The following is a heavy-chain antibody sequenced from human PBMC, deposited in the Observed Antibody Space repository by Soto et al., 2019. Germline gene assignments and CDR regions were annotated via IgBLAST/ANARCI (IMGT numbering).Heavy chain of an antibody. Sequence: ASVKVSCTASGYTFTSYAMHWVRQAPGQRLEWMGWINAGNGNTKYSQKFQGRVTITRDTSASTAYMELSSLRSEDTAVYYCARDLVGATIYYYYYGMDVWGQGTTVTVSS. CDR3: ARDLVGATIYYYYYGMDV. V-gene: IGHV1-3*01. D-gene: IGHD1-26*01. CDR2: INAGNGNT. J-gene: IGHJ6*02. CDR1: GYTFTSYA.